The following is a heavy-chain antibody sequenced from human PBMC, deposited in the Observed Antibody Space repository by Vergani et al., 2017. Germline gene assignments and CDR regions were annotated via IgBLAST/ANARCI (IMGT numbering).Heavy chain of an antibody. J-gene: IGHJ4*02. V-gene: IGHV3-23*04. CDR3: AKDLGGGIAAAGTGYFDY. CDR1: GFTFSSYA. Sequence: EVQLVESGGGLVKPGGSLRVSCAASGFTFSSYAMSWVRQAPGKGLEWVSAISGSGGSTYYADSVKGRFTISRDNSKNTLYLQMNSLRAEDTAVYYCAKDLGGGIAAAGTGYFDYWGQGTLVTVSS. CDR2: ISGSGGST. D-gene: IGHD6-13*01.